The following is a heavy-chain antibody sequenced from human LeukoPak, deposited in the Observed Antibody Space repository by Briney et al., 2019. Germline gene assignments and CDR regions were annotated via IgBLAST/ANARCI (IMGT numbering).Heavy chain of an antibody. J-gene: IGHJ6*02. V-gene: IGHV3-30*18. CDR2: VSYDETNK. CDR1: GFSFTNYA. Sequence: PGRSLRLSCAASGFSFTNYAMHWVRQAPGKGLAWVAVVSYDETNKDYTDSVKGRFTISRDNSKNTLYLQMNSLRAEDTAVYYCAKDLEYTVGATNYYYYGMDVWGQGTTVTVSS. CDR3: AKDLEYTVGATNYYYYGMDV. D-gene: IGHD1-26*01.